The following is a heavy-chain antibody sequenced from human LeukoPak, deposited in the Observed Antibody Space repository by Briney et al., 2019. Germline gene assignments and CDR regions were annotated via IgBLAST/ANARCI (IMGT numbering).Heavy chain of an antibody. CDR1: GGAISRFY. J-gene: IGHJ4*02. V-gene: IGHV4-59*12. Sequence: SETLSLTCTVSGGAISRFYWSWIRQPPGKGLEWIGYVYYSGTSKYNPSLESRVTMSVDTSKNHVSLKLRSVTAADTAVYYCATLAAVDTLWGQGALVTVSS. D-gene: IGHD6-13*01. CDR3: ATLAAVDTL. CDR2: VYYSGTS.